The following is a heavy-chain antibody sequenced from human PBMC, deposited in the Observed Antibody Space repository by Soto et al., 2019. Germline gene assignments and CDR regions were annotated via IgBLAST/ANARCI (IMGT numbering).Heavy chain of an antibody. CDR2: IKNKADGGTT. Sequence: EVQLVESGGGLVKPGGCLRLSCAASGITFTNDCMSWVRQAPGKGLEWVGRIKNKADGGTTDYAAPVRGRFTITKDYSKNILFLKMNSLENEDTAVYYCTTDPCDYEDFWGQGTLVTVSS. J-gene: IGHJ4*02. D-gene: IGHD4-17*01. CDR3: TTDPCDYEDF. V-gene: IGHV3-15*01. CDR1: GITFTNDC.